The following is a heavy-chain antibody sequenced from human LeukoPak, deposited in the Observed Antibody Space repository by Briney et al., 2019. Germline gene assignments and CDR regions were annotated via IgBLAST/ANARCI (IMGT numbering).Heavy chain of an antibody. CDR1: GGSISSSSYY. CDR3: ARLLYDFWSGYYLFDY. J-gene: IGHJ4*02. V-gene: IGHV4-39*01. CDR2: IYYSGST. Sequence: SETLSLTCTVSGGSISSSSYYWGWIRQPPGTGLEWIGSIYYSGSTYYNPSLKSRVTISVDTSKNQFSLKLSSVTAADTAVYYCARLLYDFWSGYYLFDYWGQGTLVTVSS. D-gene: IGHD3-3*01.